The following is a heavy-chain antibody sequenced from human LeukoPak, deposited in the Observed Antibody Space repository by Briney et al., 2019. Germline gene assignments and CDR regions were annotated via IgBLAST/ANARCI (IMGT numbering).Heavy chain of an antibody. J-gene: IGHJ6*02. D-gene: IGHD2-21*01. CDR1: GGSISSYY. CDR2: ISYSGST. CDR3: ARITFVVEGYGMDV. V-gene: IGHV4-59*08. Sequence: PSETLSLTCSVSGGSISSYYCSWIRQTPGKGLEWIGYISYSGSTNYNPSLKSRVTISVDTSKNQFSLRLSSVTAADTAVYYCARITFVVEGYGMDVWGQGTTVTVSS.